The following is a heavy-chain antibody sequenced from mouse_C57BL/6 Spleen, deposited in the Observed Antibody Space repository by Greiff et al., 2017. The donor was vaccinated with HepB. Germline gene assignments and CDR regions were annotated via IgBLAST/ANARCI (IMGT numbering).Heavy chain of an antibody. CDR1: GYTFTSYW. V-gene: IGHV1-7*01. J-gene: IGHJ3*01. CDR3: AREGVYYYGSRYSAWFAY. D-gene: IGHD1-1*01. Sequence: VKLLESGAELAKPGASVKLSCKASGYTFTSYWMHWVKQRPGQGLEWIGYINPSSGYTKYNQKFKDKATLTADKSSSTAYMQLSSLTYEDSAVYYCAREGVYYYGSRYSAWFAYWGQGTLVTVSA. CDR2: INPSSGYT.